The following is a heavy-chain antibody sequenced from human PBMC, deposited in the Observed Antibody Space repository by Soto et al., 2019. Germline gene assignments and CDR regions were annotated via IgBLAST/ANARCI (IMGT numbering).Heavy chain of an antibody. D-gene: IGHD3-22*01. CDR2: ISYSGST. Sequence: SETLSLTCTVSGGSISSFDWNWIRQSPGKGLEWIGYISYSGSTNYNPSLKSRVTILVDTSKNQFSLKLSSVTAADTAVYYCARQDTSGYAFDYWGQGTLVTVS. V-gene: IGHV4-59*08. CDR1: GGSISSFD. J-gene: IGHJ4*02. CDR3: ARQDTSGYAFDY.